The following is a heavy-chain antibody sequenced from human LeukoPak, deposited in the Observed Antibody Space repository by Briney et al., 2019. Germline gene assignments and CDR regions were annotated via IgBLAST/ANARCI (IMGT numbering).Heavy chain of an antibody. CDR3: AREWQGSGNYYDLYWFDP. D-gene: IGHD3-3*01. CDR1: GYTFTSYY. V-gene: IGHV1-46*01. J-gene: IGHJ5*02. CDR2: INPSGGST. Sequence: ASVKVSCKASGYTFTSYYMHWVRQAPGQGLEWMGIINPSGGSTSYAQKFQGRVTMTRDTSTSTVYMELSSLSSEDTAVYYCAREWQGSGNYYDLYWFDPWGQGTLVTVSS.